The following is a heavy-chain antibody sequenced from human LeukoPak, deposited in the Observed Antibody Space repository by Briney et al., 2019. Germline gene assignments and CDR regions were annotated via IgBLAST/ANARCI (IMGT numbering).Heavy chain of an antibody. V-gene: IGHV1-69*01. CDR3: ARGIDLAIAAALDI. CDR1: VGTFSSYA. Sequence: SVKVSCKASVGTFSSYAISWVRQAPGQGLEWMGGIIPILGTANYAQKFQGRVTITADESTSTAYMELSSLRSEDTAVYYCARGIDLAIAAALDIWGQGTMVTVSS. D-gene: IGHD6-13*01. CDR2: IIPILGTA. J-gene: IGHJ3*02.